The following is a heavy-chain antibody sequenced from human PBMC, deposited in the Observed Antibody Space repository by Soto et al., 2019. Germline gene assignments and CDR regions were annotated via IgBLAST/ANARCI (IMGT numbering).Heavy chain of an antibody. CDR1: GGSISGYD. CDR2: IYYSGST. V-gene: IGHV4-59*07. J-gene: IGHJ4*02. Sequence: PADTQSLPSTVSGGSISGYDLSLIRPPPGKGLEWIGYIYYSGSTNYNPSLKSRVTISVDTSKNQVVLTMTNMDPVDTATYYCAHRGGATVGLYYFDYWGQGDLVTVSS. CDR3: AHRGGATVGLYYFDY. D-gene: IGHD3-16*01.